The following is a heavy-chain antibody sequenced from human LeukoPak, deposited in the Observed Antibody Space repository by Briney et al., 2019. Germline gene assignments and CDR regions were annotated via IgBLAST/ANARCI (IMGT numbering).Heavy chain of an antibody. Sequence: GGSLRLSCAASGFTVSSNYMSWVRQAPGEGLEWVSVIYSGGSTYYADSVKGRFTISRDNSKNTLYLQMNSLRVEDTAVYYCARQYSSGWYYYDYWGQGTLVTVSS. J-gene: IGHJ4*02. CDR1: GFTVSSNY. D-gene: IGHD6-19*01. CDR3: ARQYSSGWYYYDY. V-gene: IGHV3-66*04. CDR2: IYSGGST.